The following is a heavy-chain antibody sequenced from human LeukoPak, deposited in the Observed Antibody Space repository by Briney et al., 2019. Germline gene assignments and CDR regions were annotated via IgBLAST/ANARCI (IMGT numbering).Heavy chain of an antibody. J-gene: IGHJ6*02. CDR3: ARAPEYYYDSSGLYYYGMDV. CDR2: IIPIFGTA. V-gene: IGHV1-69*13. D-gene: IGHD3-22*01. CDR1: GGTFSSYA. Sequence: ASVKVSRKASGGTFSSYAVSWVRQAPGQGLEWMGGIIPIFGTANYAQKFQGRVTITADESTSTAYMELSSLRSEDTAVYYCARAPEYYYDSSGLYYYGMDVWGQGTTVTVSS.